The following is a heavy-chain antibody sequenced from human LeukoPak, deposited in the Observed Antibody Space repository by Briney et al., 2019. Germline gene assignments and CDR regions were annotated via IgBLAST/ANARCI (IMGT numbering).Heavy chain of an antibody. D-gene: IGHD6-13*01. V-gene: IGHV3-30*19. Sequence: GGSLRLSCAASGFTFSSYGMHWVRQAPGKGLEWVAVISYDGSNKYYADSVKGRFTISRDNSKNTLYLQMNSLRAEDTAVYYCAFGPGSIAAAGTNYWGQGTLVTVSS. CDR3: AFGPGSIAAAGTNY. J-gene: IGHJ4*02. CDR2: ISYDGSNK. CDR1: GFTFSSYG.